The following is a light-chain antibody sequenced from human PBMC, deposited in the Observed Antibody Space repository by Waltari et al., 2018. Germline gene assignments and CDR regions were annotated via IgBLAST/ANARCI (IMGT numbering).Light chain of an antibody. V-gene: IGLV2-14*03. Sequence: QSALTQPASVSGSPGQSITISCTGTSSDIGAYNYVSWYQQHPGKAPKLMIYDVSNRPSGLSNRFSGSKSGNPASLTISGLQAEDEADYYCNSYTRSNTLVFGGGTKLTVL. CDR1: SSDIGAYNY. J-gene: IGLJ2*01. CDR3: NSYTRSNTLV. CDR2: DVS.